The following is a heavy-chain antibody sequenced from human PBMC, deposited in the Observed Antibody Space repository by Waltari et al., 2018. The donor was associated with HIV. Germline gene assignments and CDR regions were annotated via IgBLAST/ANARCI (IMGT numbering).Heavy chain of an antibody. CDR1: GGSISSSSYY. Sequence: QLQLQESGPGLVKPSETLSLTCTVSGGSISSSSYYWGWIRQPPGKVLEWIGSIYYSGRTYYKPSLKSRVTISVDTSKNQFSLKLSLVTAADTSVYYCARDYYGSGSYYNEDYYYGMDVWGQGTTVTVSS. J-gene: IGHJ6*02. CDR2: IYYSGRT. D-gene: IGHD3-10*01. V-gene: IGHV4-39*07. CDR3: ARDYYGSGSYYNEDYYYGMDV.